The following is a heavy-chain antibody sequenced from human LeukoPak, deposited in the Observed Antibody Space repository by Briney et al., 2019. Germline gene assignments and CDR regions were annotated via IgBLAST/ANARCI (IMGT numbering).Heavy chain of an antibody. Sequence: KPSETLSLTCAVYGGSFSGYYWSWIRQPPGKGLEWIGEINHSGSTNYNPSLKSRVTISVDTSKNQFSLKLSSVTAADTAVYYCARVVVVSWFDPWGQGTLVTVSS. CDR2: INHSGST. J-gene: IGHJ5*02. CDR1: GGSFSGYY. D-gene: IGHD2-2*01. CDR3: ARVVVVSWFDP. V-gene: IGHV4-34*01.